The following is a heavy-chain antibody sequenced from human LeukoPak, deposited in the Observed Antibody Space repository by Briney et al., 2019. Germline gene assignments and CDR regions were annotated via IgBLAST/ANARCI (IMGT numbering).Heavy chain of an antibody. CDR2: ISASGGST. V-gene: IGHV3-23*01. Sequence: GGSLRLSCAASGFTFSTYAMSWVRQAPGEGLEWVSAISASGGSTFYADSVKGLFTVSRDNSKNTLYLQMNTLRAEDTAVYYCAKDLAGAGTCDYWGQGTLVTVSS. CDR3: AKDLAGAGTCDY. D-gene: IGHD6-19*01. J-gene: IGHJ4*02. CDR1: GFTFSTYA.